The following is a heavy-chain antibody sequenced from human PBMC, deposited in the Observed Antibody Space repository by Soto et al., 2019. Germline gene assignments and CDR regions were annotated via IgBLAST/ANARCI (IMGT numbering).Heavy chain of an antibody. D-gene: IGHD1-20*01. J-gene: IGHJ6*02. CDR3: ARLRAKWNHGVDDGMDV. V-gene: IGHV4-30-2*01. CDR1: GGSISSGGYS. Sequence: SETLSLTCAVSGGSISSGGYSWSWIRQPPGKGLEWIGYIYHSGSTYYNPSLKSRVTISVDRSKNQFSLKLSSVTAADTAVYYCARLRAKWNHGVDDGMDVSGQGTTVTVSS. CDR2: IYHSGST.